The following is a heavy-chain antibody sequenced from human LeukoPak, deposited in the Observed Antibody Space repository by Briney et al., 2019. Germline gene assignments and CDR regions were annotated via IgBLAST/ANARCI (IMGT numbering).Heavy chain of an antibody. J-gene: IGHJ4*02. CDR2: INWSSSQI. D-gene: IGHD2-21*01. CDR1: KFTFEDYA. V-gene: IGHV3-9*01. Sequence: PGGSLRLSCAASKFTFEDYAMHWVRQVSGKGLEWVAGINWSSSQIAYADSVKGRFTISRDNSKNTLYLHMNSLRAEDTAIYYCVRDNYSYRLDVWGQGTLVTVSS. CDR3: VRDNYSYRLDV.